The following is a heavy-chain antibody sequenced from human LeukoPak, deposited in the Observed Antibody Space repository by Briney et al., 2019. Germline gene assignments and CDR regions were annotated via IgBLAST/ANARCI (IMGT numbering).Heavy chain of an antibody. V-gene: IGHV3-21*01. D-gene: IGHD3-22*01. CDR2: ISGSSSYI. CDR1: GFTFSSYS. Sequence: PGGSLRLSCAASGFTFSSYSMSWVRQAPGKGLEWVSSISGSSSYIYYADSVKGQFTISRDNAKNSLYLQMNSLRAEDTAVYYCARDHPYYYDSSGQQDAFDIWGQGTMVTVSS. CDR3: ARDHPYYYDSSGQQDAFDI. J-gene: IGHJ3*02.